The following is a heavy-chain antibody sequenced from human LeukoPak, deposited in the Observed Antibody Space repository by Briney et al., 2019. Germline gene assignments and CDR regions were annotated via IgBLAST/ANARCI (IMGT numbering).Heavy chain of an antibody. D-gene: IGHD3-3*01. CDR2: IYTSGST. V-gene: IGHV4-4*09. CDR3: ATSYDAKTAPYDL. CDR1: GGSITSYC. Sequence: SETLSLACTVSGGSITSYCWSWVRQPPGKGLEWIGYIYTSGSTDYNPSLRSRVTMSVDTSKNQFSLELRFLTAADTAVYYCATSYDAKTAPYDLWGQGTLVTVPS. J-gene: IGHJ5*02.